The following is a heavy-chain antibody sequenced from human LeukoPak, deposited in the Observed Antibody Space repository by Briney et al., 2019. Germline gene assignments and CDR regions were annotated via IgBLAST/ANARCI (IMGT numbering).Heavy chain of an antibody. CDR1: GGSISSYY. CDR2: IYYSGST. J-gene: IGHJ3*02. D-gene: IGHD3-16*02. CDR3: AGESDYVWGSYQADAFDI. V-gene: IGHV4-59*12. Sequence: PSETLSLTCTVSGGSISSYYWSWIRQPPGKGLEWIGYIYYSGSTNYNPSLKSRVTMSVDTSKNQFSLKLSSVTAADTAVYYCAGESDYVWGSYQADAFDIWGQGTMATVSS.